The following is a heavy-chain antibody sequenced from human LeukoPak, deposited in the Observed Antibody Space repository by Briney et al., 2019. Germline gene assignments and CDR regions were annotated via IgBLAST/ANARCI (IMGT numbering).Heavy chain of an antibody. CDR2: ISSSGSTI. CDR1: GFTFSSYE. V-gene: IGHV3-48*03. J-gene: IGHJ4*02. CDR3: AKRGTTYYDVLTGSFLDY. D-gene: IGHD3-9*01. Sequence: GGSLRLSCAASGFTFSSYEMNWVRQAPGKGLEWVSYISSSGSTIYYADSVKGRFTISRDNAKNSLYLQMNSLRAEDTAVYYCAKRGTTYYDVLTGSFLDYWGQGTLVTVSS.